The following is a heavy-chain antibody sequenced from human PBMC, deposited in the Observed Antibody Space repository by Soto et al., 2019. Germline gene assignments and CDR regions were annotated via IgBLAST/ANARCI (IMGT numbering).Heavy chain of an antibody. J-gene: IGHJ4*02. Sequence: SETLSLTCAVYGGSFSGYYWSWIRQPPGKGLEWIGEINHSGSTNYNPSLKSRVTISVDTSKNQFSLKLSSVTAADTAVYYCARTSRRQQPDDDWGQGTLVTVSS. CDR2: INHSGST. V-gene: IGHV4-34*01. CDR1: GGSFSGYY. CDR3: ARTSRRQQPDDD. D-gene: IGHD6-13*01.